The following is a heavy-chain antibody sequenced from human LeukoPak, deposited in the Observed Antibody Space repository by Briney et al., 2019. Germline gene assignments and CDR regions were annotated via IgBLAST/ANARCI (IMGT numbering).Heavy chain of an antibody. J-gene: IGHJ4*02. D-gene: IGHD3-22*01. CDR1: GGSISSGGYY. V-gene: IGHV4-30-2*01. CDR2: IYHSGST. Sequence: PSETLSLTCTVSGGSISSGGYYWSWIRQPPGKGLEWIGYIYHSGSTYYNPSLKSRVTISVDRSKNQFSLKLSSVTAADTAVYYCARASIVSRYFDYWGQGTLVTVSS. CDR3: ARASIVSRYFDY.